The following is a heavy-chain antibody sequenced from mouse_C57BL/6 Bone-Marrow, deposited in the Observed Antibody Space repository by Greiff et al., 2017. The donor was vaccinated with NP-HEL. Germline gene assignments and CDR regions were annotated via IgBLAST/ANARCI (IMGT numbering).Heavy chain of an antibody. CDR1: GYTFTDYY. CDR3: ARSYYGSSSGFAY. J-gene: IGHJ3*01. D-gene: IGHD1-1*01. CDR2: IFPGSGST. Sequence: QVQLQQSGPELVKPGASVKISCKASGYTFTDYYINWVKQRPGQGLEWIGWIFPGSGSTYYNEKFKGKATLTVDKSSSTAYMLLSSLTSEDSAVYFGARSYYGSSSGFAYWGQGTLVTVSA. V-gene: IGHV1-75*01.